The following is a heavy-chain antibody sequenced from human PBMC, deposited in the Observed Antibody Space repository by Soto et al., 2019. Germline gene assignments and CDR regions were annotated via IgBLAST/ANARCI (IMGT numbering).Heavy chain of an antibody. CDR1: GYTFTSYG. D-gene: IGHD6-19*01. Sequence: GASVKVSCKASGYTFTSYGISWVRQAPGQGLEWMGWISAYNGNTNYAQKLQGRVTMTTDTSTSTAYMELRILRSDDTTVYYCARDFQQWLVLKNYYYYGMDVWGQGTRVTVSS. CDR2: ISAYNGNT. CDR3: ARDFQQWLVLKNYYYYGMDV. J-gene: IGHJ6*02. V-gene: IGHV1-18*01.